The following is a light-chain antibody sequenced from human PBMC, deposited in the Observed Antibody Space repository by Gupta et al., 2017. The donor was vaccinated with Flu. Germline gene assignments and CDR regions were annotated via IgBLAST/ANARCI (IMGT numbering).Light chain of an antibody. CDR1: QSTSRW. CDR3: QQHYSYFT. J-gene: IGKJ2*01. Sequence: DLQMTQSPSTLSVSVGDRVTITCRVSQSTSRWVAWYQQKPGKAPKLLIYKASSLESGVPSRFSGSGSEKEFTHTSSSLQPDYFANYYCQQHYSYFTFGQGTKLEIK. CDR2: KAS. V-gene: IGKV1-5*03.